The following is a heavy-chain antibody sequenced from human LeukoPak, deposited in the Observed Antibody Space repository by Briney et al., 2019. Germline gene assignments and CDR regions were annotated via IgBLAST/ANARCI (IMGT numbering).Heavy chain of an antibody. CDR3: GRTQWEPRSFDY. Sequence: SGGSLRLSCAASGFTFSSYGMHWVRQAPGKGLEWVAVIWYDGSNKYYADSVKGRFTISRDNSKNTLYLQMNSLRAEDTAVYYWGRTQWEPRSFDYRGQGTLVTVSS. CDR1: GFTFSSYG. J-gene: IGHJ4*02. V-gene: IGHV3-33*01. D-gene: IGHD1-26*01. CDR2: IWYDGSNK.